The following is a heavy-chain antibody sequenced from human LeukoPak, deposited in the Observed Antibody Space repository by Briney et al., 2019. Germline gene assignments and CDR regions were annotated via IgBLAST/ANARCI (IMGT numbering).Heavy chain of an antibody. V-gene: IGHV4-34*01. D-gene: IGHD5-18*01. CDR1: GGSFSGYY. CDR3: ARHQYGAALVQGFGFDY. Sequence: SETLSLTCAVYGGSFSGYYWSWIRQPPGKGLEWIGEINLSGSTNYNPSLKSRVTISIDTSKNQFSLKLSSLTAADTALYYCARHQYGAALVQGFGFDYWGQGALVTVSS. CDR2: INLSGST. J-gene: IGHJ4*02.